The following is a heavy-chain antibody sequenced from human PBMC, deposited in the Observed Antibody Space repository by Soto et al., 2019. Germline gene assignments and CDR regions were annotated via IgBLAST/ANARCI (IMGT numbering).Heavy chain of an antibody. Sequence: GASVKVSCKASGYTFTSYYMHWVRQAPGQGLEWMGIINPSGGSTSYAQKFQGRVTMTRDTSTSTVYMELSSLRSEDTAVYYCARVPVIYSRSINWFDPWGQGTLVTVSS. CDR3: ARVPVIYSRSINWFDP. D-gene: IGHD6-13*01. J-gene: IGHJ5*02. CDR2: INPSGGST. CDR1: GYTFTSYY. V-gene: IGHV1-46*03.